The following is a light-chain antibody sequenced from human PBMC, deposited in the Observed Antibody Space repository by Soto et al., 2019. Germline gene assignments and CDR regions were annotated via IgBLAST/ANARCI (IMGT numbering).Light chain of an antibody. CDR3: QHYGRSADT. V-gene: IGKV3-20*01. J-gene: IGKJ2*01. CDR2: GAS. Sequence: EIVLTQSPGTLSLSPGERATLSCRASQSVSSNYLAWYQQKPGQAPRLLIYGASSRATGIPDRFSGSGSGTDFTLTISRLEPADFAVYYCQHYGRSADTFGQVTTLEIK. CDR1: QSVSSNY.